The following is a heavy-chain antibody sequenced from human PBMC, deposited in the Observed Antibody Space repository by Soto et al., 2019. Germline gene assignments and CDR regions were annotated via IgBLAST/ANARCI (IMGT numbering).Heavy chain of an antibody. J-gene: IGHJ4*02. V-gene: IGHV4-34*01. CDR3: AGSPVATIYGGYFHY. D-gene: IGHD5-12*01. Sequence: DTLSLTCAVYGGSFSGYYWSWIRHPPGKGLEWIGEINHSGSTNYNPSLKSRVTISVDTSKNQFSLKLSSVTAADTAVYYCAGSPVATIYGGYFHYWGQGTLVTVSS. CDR2: INHSGST. CDR1: GGSFSGYY.